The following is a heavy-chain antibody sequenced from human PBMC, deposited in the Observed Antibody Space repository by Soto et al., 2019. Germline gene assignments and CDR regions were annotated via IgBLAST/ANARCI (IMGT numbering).Heavy chain of an antibody. CDR3: ARDPVDLFGYMDV. CDR1: GGTFASYS. J-gene: IGHJ6*02. Sequence: QEEWVQSGAEVKKPGSSVNVSCKASGGTFASYSITWVRQAPGQRLEWMGEIIPLLKTVNYAQKFQGRVTITGDRSTSTVYMALSRLRSADRAVYYCARDPVDLFGYMDVWGHGTTVTVS. D-gene: IGHD6-25*01. CDR2: IIPLLKTV. V-gene: IGHV1-69*06.